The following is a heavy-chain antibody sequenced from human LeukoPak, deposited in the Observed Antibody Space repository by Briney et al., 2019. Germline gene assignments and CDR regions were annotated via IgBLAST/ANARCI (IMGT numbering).Heavy chain of an antibody. CDR2: INAGNGNT. V-gene: IGHV1-3*01. CDR3: ARDRGEWIGYCFDY. J-gene: IGHJ4*02. D-gene: IGHD3-10*01. Sequence: ASVKVSCKASGYTFTSYAMHWVRQAPGQRLEWMGWINAGNGNTKYSQKFQGRVTITRDTSASTAYMELSSLRSEDTAVYYCARDRGEWIGYCFDYWGQGTLVTVSS. CDR1: GYTFTSYA.